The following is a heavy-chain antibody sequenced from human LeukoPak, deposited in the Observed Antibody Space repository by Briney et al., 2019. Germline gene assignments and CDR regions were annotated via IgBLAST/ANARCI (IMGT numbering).Heavy chain of an antibody. CDR1: GGTFSSYA. CDR3: ARDCNYGEYMGLNYYGMDV. Sequence: SVPVSCLACGGTFSSYAFSWVRQAPGQGLEWMGRIIPILCIADYVQKLQGRVTSNPDKSTSTDYMELSGLRSEGTAVYYCARDCNYGEYMGLNYYGMDVWAQGTTVTVPS. D-gene: IGHD4-17*01. V-gene: IGHV1-69*04. J-gene: IGHJ6*02. CDR2: IIPILCIA.